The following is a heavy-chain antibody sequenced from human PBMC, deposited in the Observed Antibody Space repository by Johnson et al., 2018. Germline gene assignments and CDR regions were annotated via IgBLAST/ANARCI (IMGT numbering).Heavy chain of an antibody. V-gene: IGHV3-30*18. CDR3: TKDRLSGSSGWYYYGMDV. CDR1: GLSFNNYG. Sequence: QVQLVESGGGVVQPGRSLRLSCAAPGLSFNNYGMHWVRQAPGKGLEWVAVVSHDGSTKWYADSVQGRFTISRDNSKNTLYLQMNSLRPEDKAIYYCTKDRLSGSSGWYYYGMDVWGQGTTVTVSS. D-gene: IGHD6-19*01. CDR2: VSHDGSTK. J-gene: IGHJ6*02.